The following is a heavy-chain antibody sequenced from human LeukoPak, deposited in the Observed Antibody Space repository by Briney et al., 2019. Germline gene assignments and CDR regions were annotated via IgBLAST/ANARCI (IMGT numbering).Heavy chain of an antibody. CDR1: GFNFLTYS. CDR3: ARTGDY. Sequence: GGPLRLSCVASGFNFLTYSMNWVRQAPGKGLEWVAYIGGGGRTIYYADSVKGRFTISRDNAKNSLYLQMNSLRVEDTAVYYCARTGDYWGQGTLVTVSS. J-gene: IGHJ4*02. CDR2: IGGGGRTI. V-gene: IGHV3-48*04. D-gene: IGHD7-27*01.